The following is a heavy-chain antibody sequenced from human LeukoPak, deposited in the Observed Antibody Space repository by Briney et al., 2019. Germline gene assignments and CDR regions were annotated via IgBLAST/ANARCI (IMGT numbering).Heavy chain of an antibody. CDR2: INTGKGNT. J-gene: IGHJ6*02. CDR1: GYTFTDYA. D-gene: IGHD3-3*01. CDR3: ARGGQVLRFLEWLSCCQREKLYYYYGMDV. V-gene: IGHV1-3*04. Sequence: ASVKVSCKASGYTFTDYAMHWVRQAPGERLEWMGWINTGKGNTKYSQKFQGRVTITMDTSASTAYMELSSLRSEDTAVYYCARGGQVLRFLEWLSCCQREKLYYYYGMDVWGQGTTVTVSS.